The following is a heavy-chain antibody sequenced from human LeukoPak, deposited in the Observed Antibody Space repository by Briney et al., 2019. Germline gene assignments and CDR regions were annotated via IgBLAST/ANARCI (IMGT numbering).Heavy chain of an antibody. J-gene: IGHJ4*02. V-gene: IGHV3-30-3*01. CDR2: ISYDGSNK. D-gene: IGHD5-24*01. CDR3: ARGLATIAY. Sequence: GRSLRLSCAASGFTFSSYAMHWVRQAPGKGLEWVAVISYDGSNKYYADSVKGRFTISRDNSKNTLYLQMSSLRAEDTAVYYCARGLATIAYWGQGTLVTVSS. CDR1: GFTFSSYA.